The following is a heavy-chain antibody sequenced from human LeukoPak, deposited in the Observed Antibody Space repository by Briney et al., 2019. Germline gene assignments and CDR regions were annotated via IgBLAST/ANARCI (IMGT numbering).Heavy chain of an antibody. J-gene: IGHJ6*04. CDR3: AELGITMIGGV. V-gene: IGHV3-48*01. CDR1: GFIFSSYS. Sequence: PGGSLRLSCAASGFIFSSYSMNWVRQAPGKGLEWVSYISSSSSTIYYADSVKGRFTISRDNAKNPLYLQMNSLRAEDTAVYYCAELGITMIGGVWGKGTTVTISS. D-gene: IGHD3-10*02. CDR2: ISSSSSTI.